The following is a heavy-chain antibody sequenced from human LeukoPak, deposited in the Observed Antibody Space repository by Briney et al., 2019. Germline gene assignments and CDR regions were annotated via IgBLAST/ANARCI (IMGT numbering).Heavy chain of an antibody. D-gene: IGHD6-13*01. CDR3: ARGSIAAAEGSHWFDP. J-gene: IGHJ5*02. Sequence: SGTLSLTCTVSGGSISSYYWSWIRQPPGKGLEWIGYIYYSGSTNYNPSLKSRVTISVDTSKNQFSLKLSSVTAADTAVYYCARGSIAAAEGSHWFDPWGQGTLVTVSS. V-gene: IGHV4-59*01. CDR2: IYYSGST. CDR1: GGSISSYY.